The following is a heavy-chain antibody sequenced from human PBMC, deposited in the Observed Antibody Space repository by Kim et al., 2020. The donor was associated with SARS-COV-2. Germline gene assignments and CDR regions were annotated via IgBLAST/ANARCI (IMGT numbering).Heavy chain of an antibody. Sequence: SETLSLTCTVSGASISSGGYYWSWIRQHPEKGLEWIGYIHYSGGTYCNTSLKSRATVSQDTTKNQFSLNLRSVTAADAAVYYCARLFAARPAEDYSGQRTLVTLSS. CDR2: IHYSGGT. V-gene: IGHV4-31*03. D-gene: IGHD6-6*01. CDR1: GASISSGGYY. J-gene: IGHJ4*02. CDR3: ARLFAARPAEDY.